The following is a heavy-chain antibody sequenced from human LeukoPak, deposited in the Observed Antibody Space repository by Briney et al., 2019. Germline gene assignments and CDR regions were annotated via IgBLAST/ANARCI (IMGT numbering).Heavy chain of an antibody. V-gene: IGHV3-15*07. D-gene: IGHD1-7*01. J-gene: IGHJ4*02. Sequence: AGRSLRLSCAASGFTFSNAWMNWVRQAPGKGLEWVGRIKSKTDGGTTDYAAPVKGRFTISRDDSKNTLYLQMNSLKTEDTAVYYCTTDVAGTTDFDYWGQGTLVTVSS. CDR1: GFTFSNAW. CDR2: IKSKTDGGTT. CDR3: TTDVAGTTDFDY.